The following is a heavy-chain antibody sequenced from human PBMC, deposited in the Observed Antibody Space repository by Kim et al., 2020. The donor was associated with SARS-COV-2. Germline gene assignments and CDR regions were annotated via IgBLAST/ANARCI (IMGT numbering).Heavy chain of an antibody. J-gene: IGHJ1*01. CDR1: GGSFSGYY. Sequence: SETLSLTCAVYGGSFSGYYWSWIRQPPGKGLEWIGEINHSGSTNYNPSLKSRVTISVDTSKNQFSLKLSSVTAADTAVYYCARGGDYYDSSDRRPRAEYFQHWGQGTLVTVSS. CDR2: INHSGST. V-gene: IGHV4-34*01. D-gene: IGHD3-22*01. CDR3: ARGGDYYDSSDRRPRAEYFQH.